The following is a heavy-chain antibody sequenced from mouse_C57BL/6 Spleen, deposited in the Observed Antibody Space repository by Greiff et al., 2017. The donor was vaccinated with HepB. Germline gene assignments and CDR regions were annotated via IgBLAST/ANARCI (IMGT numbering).Heavy chain of an antibody. CDR3: TSNWDVGDYFDY. CDR2: IHPNSGST. CDR1: GYTFTSYW. J-gene: IGHJ2*01. V-gene: IGHV1-64*01. D-gene: IGHD4-1*01. Sequence: QVQLQQPGAELVKPGASVKLSCKASGYTFTSYWMHWVKQRPGQGLEWIGMIHPNSGSTNYNEKFKSKATLTVDKSSSTAYMQLSSLTSEDSAVYYCTSNWDVGDYFDYWGQGTTLTVSS.